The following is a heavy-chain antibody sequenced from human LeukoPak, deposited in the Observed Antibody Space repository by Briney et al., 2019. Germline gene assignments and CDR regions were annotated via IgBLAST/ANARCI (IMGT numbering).Heavy chain of an antibody. J-gene: IGHJ4*02. D-gene: IGHD2-21*02. CDR2: IKKKVAEETT. Sequence: GGSLRLSCAASGFTFSNAWMSWVRQVPGKGREWVGCIKKKVAEETTNNDASVRGRFTMSRDDSQNTLFLQMNNLQTEDTAVYYCATDRGPRNDYYLDYWGQGTLVTVSS. CDR1: GFTFSNAW. V-gene: IGHV3-15*01. CDR3: ATDRGPRNDYYLDY.